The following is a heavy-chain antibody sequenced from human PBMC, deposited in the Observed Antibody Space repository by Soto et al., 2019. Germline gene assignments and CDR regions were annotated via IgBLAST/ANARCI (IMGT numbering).Heavy chain of an antibody. V-gene: IGHV4-4*02. CDR3: ARYLRYCSGGSCYFNWFDP. CDR1: SFSISSSNW. J-gene: IGHJ5*02. Sequence: SETLSLTCAVSSFSISSSNWWSWVRQPPGKGLEWIGEIYHSGSTNYNPSLKSRVTISVDKSKNQFSLKLSSVTAADTAVYYCARYLRYCSGGSCYFNWFDPWGQGTLVTVSS. D-gene: IGHD2-15*01. CDR2: IYHSGST.